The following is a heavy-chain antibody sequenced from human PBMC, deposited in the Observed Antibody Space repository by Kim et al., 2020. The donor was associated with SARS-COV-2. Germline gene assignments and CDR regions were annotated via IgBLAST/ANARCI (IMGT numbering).Heavy chain of an antibody. D-gene: IGHD3-10*01. CDR2: ISGSGGST. V-gene: IGHV3-23*01. Sequence: GGSLRLSCAASGFTFSSYAMSWVRQAPGKGLEWVSAISGSGGSTYYADSVKGRFTISRDNSKNTLYLQMNSLRAEDTAVYYCAKDPPLLWFGPPEVYFDYWGQGTLVTVSS. CDR3: AKDPPLLWFGPPEVYFDY. J-gene: IGHJ4*02. CDR1: GFTFSSYA.